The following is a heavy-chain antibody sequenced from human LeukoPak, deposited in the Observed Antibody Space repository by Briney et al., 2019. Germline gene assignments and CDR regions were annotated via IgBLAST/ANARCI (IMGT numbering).Heavy chain of an antibody. CDR1: GGSISSGSYY. CDR3: ELQTPFFDY. CDR2: IYTSGST. J-gene: IGHJ4*02. D-gene: IGHD4-23*01. V-gene: IGHV4-61*02. Sequence: PSETLSLTCTVSGGSISSGSYYWSWIRQPAGKGLEWIGRIYTSGSTNYNPSLKSRVTMSVDTSKNQFSLKLSSVTAADTAVYYCELQTPFFDYWGQGTLVTVSS.